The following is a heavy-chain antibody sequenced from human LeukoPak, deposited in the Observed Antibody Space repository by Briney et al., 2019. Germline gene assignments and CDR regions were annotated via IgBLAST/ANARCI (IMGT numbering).Heavy chain of an antibody. CDR2: IIPIFGTA. V-gene: IGHV1-69*13. D-gene: IGHD5-18*01. J-gene: IGHJ4*02. CDR3: ARVLSGPTAQSYYFDY. Sequence: SVKVSCTASGGTFSSYAISWVRQAPGQGLEWMGGIIPIFGTANYAQKFQGRVTITADESTSTAYMELSSLRSEDTAVYYCARVLSGPTAQSYYFDYWGQGTLVTVSS. CDR1: GGTFSSYA.